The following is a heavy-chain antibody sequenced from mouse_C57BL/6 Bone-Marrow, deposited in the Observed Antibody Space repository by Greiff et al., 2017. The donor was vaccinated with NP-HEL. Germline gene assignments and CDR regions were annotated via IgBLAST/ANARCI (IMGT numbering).Heavy chain of an antibody. Sequence: QVQLQQPGAELVMPGASVKLSCKASGYTFTSYWMHWVKQRPGQGLEWIGEIDPSDSYTNYNEKFKGKSTLTVDKSSSTAYMQLSSLTSEDSAVYYCARVDYDGYFGGFAYWGQGTRVTVSA. CDR1: GYTFTSYW. J-gene: IGHJ3*01. CDR2: IDPSDSYT. V-gene: IGHV1-69*01. CDR3: ARVDYDGYFGGFAY. D-gene: IGHD2-3*01.